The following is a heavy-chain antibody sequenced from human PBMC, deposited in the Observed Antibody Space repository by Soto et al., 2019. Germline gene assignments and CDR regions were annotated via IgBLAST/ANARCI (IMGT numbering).Heavy chain of an antibody. CDR1: ELTFSSFE. Sequence: PGGSLRLSCVGSELTFSSFEMNWVRQTPGKGLEWLSYISMSGKIIYYADSVKGRFTISRDNAKSSLYLQMNSLRDEDTGMYYCSSDSRGDAARGFSFYYWGRGTLVTVSS. CDR2: ISMSGKII. V-gene: IGHV3-48*03. CDR3: SSDSRGDAARGFSFYY. D-gene: IGHD6-6*01. J-gene: IGHJ4*02.